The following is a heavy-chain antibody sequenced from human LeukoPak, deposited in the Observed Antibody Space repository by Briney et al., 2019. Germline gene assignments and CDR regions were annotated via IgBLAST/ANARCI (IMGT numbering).Heavy chain of an antibody. CDR3: ARDHGVTVAYNWFDP. CDR2: IYGSGCD. D-gene: IGHD4-11*01. CDR1: GGSISSDY. V-gene: IGHV4-4*07. Sequence: PSETLSLTCTVSGGSISSDYWSWIRQPAGRGLEWIGRIYGSGCDNYNPSLKSRVTTSVDTSKNQFSLKLSSVTAADTAVYYCARDHGVTVAYNWFDPWGQGTLVTVSS. J-gene: IGHJ5*02.